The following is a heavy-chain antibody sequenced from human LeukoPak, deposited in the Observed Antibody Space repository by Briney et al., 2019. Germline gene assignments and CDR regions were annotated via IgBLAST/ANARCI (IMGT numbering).Heavy chain of an antibody. J-gene: IGHJ4*02. Sequence: GRSLRLSCAASGFTFDDHGMHWVRQAPGKGLKCVSGISWNSGSIGYADSVKGRFTISRDDAKNSLYLQMNSLRAEDTALYYCAKGTPLVDWGQGTLVTVSS. V-gene: IGHV3-9*01. CDR2: ISWNSGSI. CDR3: AKGTPLVD. D-gene: IGHD2-21*01. CDR1: GFTFDDHG.